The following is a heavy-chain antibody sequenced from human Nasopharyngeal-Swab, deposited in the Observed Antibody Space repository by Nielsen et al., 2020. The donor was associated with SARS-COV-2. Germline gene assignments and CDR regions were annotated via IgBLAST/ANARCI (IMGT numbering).Heavy chain of an antibody. Sequence: GGSLRLSCAASGFTFSHYNMAWVRQAPGKGLEWVSFINSGTDYISYADSVKGRFTISRDNSKNTLYLQMNSLRAEDTAVYYCAKRDDYYESSGLGDWGQGTLVTVSS. D-gene: IGHD3-22*01. CDR1: GFTFSHYN. CDR3: AKRDDYYESSGLGD. V-gene: IGHV3-21*04. CDR2: INSGTDYI. J-gene: IGHJ4*02.